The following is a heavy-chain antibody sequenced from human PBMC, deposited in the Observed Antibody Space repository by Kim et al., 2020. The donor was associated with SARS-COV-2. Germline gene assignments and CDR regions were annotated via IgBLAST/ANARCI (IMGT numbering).Heavy chain of an antibody. CDR1: GFTFSSYS. CDR3: ARGLYYYDSSGYYFLPNDY. V-gene: IGHV3-21*01. Sequence: GGSLRLSCAASGFTFSSYSMNWVRQAPGKGLEWVSSISSSSSYIYYADSVKGRFTISRDNAKNSLYLQMNSLRAEDTAVYYCARGLYYYDSSGYYFLPNDYWGQGTLVTVSS. J-gene: IGHJ4*02. CDR2: ISSSSSYI. D-gene: IGHD3-22*01.